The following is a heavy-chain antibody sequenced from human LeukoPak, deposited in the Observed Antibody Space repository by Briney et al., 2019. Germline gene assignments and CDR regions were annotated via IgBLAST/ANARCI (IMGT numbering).Heavy chain of an antibody. J-gene: IGHJ4*02. CDR2: ISGSGDNT. D-gene: IGHD3-9*01. Sequence: GGSLRLSCAASGFTFYSYAMSWVRQAPGRGLEWVSAISGSGDNTYYADSVKGRFTISRDNSRDTLYLQMNSLRAEDTAVYYCARILTGYDAFDYWGQGALVSVSS. CDR1: GFTFYSYA. CDR3: ARILTGYDAFDY. V-gene: IGHV3-23*01.